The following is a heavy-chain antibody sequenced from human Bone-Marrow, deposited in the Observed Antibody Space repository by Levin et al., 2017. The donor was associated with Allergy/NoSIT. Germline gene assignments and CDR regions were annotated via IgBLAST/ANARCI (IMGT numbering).Heavy chain of an antibody. CDR1: GFTFSNYN. D-gene: IGHD3-16*01. CDR2: MNIDGSIT. V-gene: IGHV3-74*01. J-gene: IGHJ2*01. CDR3: ARDGGSVAGHDWYFDL. Sequence: GGSLRLSCAASGFTFSNYNMHWVRQAPGKGLVWVSRMNIDGSITDYADSVKGRFTISRDNAKNTVYLQMNSLRDDDTAVYYWARDGGSVAGHDWYFDLWGRGTLVTVSS.